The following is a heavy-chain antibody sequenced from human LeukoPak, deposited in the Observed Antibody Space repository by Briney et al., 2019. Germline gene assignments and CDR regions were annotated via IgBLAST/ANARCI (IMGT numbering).Heavy chain of an antibody. D-gene: IGHD3-10*01. Sequence: GGSLRLSCAASGFTFSSYAMHWVRQAPGKGLEWVAVISYDGSNKYYADSVKGRFTISRDNSKNTLYLQMNSLRAEDTAVYYCAKENALLWFGESMGYFDYWGQGTLVTVSS. V-gene: IGHV3-30*18. J-gene: IGHJ4*02. CDR3: AKENALLWFGESMGYFDY. CDR2: ISYDGSNK. CDR1: GFTFSSYA.